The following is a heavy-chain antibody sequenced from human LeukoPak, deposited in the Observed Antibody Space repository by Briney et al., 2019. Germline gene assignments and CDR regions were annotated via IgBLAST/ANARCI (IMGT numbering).Heavy chain of an antibody. CDR1: GGSISSYY. J-gene: IGHJ6*03. D-gene: IGHD1-26*01. V-gene: IGHV4-59*01. CDR3: ARVPHLGANFYYYYMDV. Sequence: PSETLPLTCTVSGGSISSYYWSWIRQPPGKGLEWIGYIYYSGSTNYNPSLKSRVTISVDTSKNQFSLKLSSVTAADTAVYYCARVPHLGANFYYYYMDVWGKGTTVTVSS. CDR2: IYYSGST.